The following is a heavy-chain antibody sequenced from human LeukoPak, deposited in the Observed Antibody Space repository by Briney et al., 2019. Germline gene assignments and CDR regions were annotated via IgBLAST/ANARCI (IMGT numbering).Heavy chain of an antibody. V-gene: IGHV1-18*01. CDR1: GYTFTSYG. J-gene: IGHJ4*02. CDR2: ISAYNGNT. D-gene: IGHD4-23*01. CDR3: ARVRSPRFGAGGYFDY. Sequence: ASVKVSCKASGYTFTSYGISWVRQAPGQGLEWVGWISAYNGNTNYAQKLQGRVTMTTDTSTSTAYMELRSLRSDDTAVYYCARVRSPRFGAGGYFDYWGQGTLVTVSS.